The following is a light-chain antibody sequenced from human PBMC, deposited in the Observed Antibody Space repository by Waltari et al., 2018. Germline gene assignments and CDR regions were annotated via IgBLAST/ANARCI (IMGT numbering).Light chain of an antibody. CDR2: GKI. CDR3: NSRDSSGNHLV. J-gene: IGLJ2*01. CDR1: SLRSYY. Sequence: SSELTQDPAVSVALGQTVRITCQGDSLRSYYARWYQQKPGPAPVLVIYGKINRPSGIPDRFSCSSSGNTASLTITGAQAEDEADYYCNSRDSSGNHLVFGGGTKLTVL. V-gene: IGLV3-19*01.